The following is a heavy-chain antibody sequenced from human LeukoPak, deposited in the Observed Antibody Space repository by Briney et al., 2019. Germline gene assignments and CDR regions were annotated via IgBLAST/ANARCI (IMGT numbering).Heavy chain of an antibody. Sequence: GASVKVSCKASGYTFTSYYMHWVRQAPGQGLEWMGIINPSGGSTSYAQKFQGRVTMTRDTSTSTVYVELSSLRSEDTAVYYCARDVGYCSSTSCYGGSWFDPWGQGTLVTVSS. CDR2: INPSGGST. CDR3: ARDVGYCSSTSCYGGSWFDP. CDR1: GYTFTSYY. V-gene: IGHV1-46*01. J-gene: IGHJ5*02. D-gene: IGHD2-2*01.